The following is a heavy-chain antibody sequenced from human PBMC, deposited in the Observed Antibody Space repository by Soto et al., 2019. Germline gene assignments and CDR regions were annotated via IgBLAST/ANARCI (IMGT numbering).Heavy chain of an antibody. V-gene: IGHV3-30*18. J-gene: IGHJ6*02. CDR3: AKDFTPWFGDYFYYYYGMDV. D-gene: IGHD4-17*01. Sequence: VGSLRLSCVGSGSTVSDYGMHWVRQAPGTGLEWVAVMSYDGSKYYADTVKGRFTISRDNSKNTLYLQINSLRPEDTAVYYCAKDFTPWFGDYFYYYYGMDVWGQGTTVTVSS. CDR2: MSYDGSK. CDR1: GSTVSDYG.